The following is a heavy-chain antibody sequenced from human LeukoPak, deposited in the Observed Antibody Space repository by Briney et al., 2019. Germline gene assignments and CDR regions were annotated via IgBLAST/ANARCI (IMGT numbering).Heavy chain of an antibody. CDR2: ISSSGSTK. CDR1: GFTFSSYE. V-gene: IGHV3-48*03. CDR3: SRTVPGGFGDY. D-gene: IGHD3-16*01. J-gene: IGHJ4*02. Sequence: PGGSLSLSCAASGFTFSSYEMNWVRQAPGKGLEWVSYISSSGSTKYYADSVKGRFTISRDNAKNSPYLQMHSLRAEDTAVYYCSRTVPGGFGDYSGQGTLVTVSS.